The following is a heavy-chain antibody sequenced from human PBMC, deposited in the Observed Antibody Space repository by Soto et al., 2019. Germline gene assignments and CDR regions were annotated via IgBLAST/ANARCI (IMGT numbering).Heavy chain of an antibody. CDR3: AVPDGEYYYDSSGYYYFDH. CDR2: IYSGGST. V-gene: IGHV3-66*01. Sequence: PGGSLRLSCAASGFTVSSNYMSWVRQAPGKGLEWVSVIYSGGSTYYADSVKGRFTISRDNSKNTLYLQMNSLRAEDTAVYYCAVPDGEYYYDSSGYYYFDHWGQGTLVTVSS. J-gene: IGHJ4*02. CDR1: GFTVSSNY. D-gene: IGHD3-22*01.